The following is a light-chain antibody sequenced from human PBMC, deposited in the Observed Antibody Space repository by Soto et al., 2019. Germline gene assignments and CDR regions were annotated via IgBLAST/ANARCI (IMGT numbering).Light chain of an antibody. J-gene: IGLJ3*02. CDR2: DVS. CDR3: CSYAGSYTWV. CDR1: SSDVGGYNY. Sequence: QSALTQPRSVSGSPGQSVTISCTGTSSDVGGYNYVSWYQQHPGKAPKLMIYDVSKRPSGVPDRFSGSKSVNTASLTISGLQADDEADYYCCSYAGSYTWVFGGGTKLTVL. V-gene: IGLV2-11*01.